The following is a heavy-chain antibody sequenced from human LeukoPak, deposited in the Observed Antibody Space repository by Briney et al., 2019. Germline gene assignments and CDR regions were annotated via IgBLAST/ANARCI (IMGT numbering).Heavy chain of an antibody. V-gene: IGHV3-33*01. CDR2: IWYDGSNK. J-gene: IGHJ4*02. CDR1: GFTFSSYG. D-gene: IGHD2-2*01. CDR3: AREGYCSSPSCYVDY. Sequence: GGSLRLSCAASGFTFSSYGMHWVRQAPGKGLEWVAVIWYDGSNKYYADSVKGRFTISRDNSKNMLYLQMNSLRAEDTAVYYCAREGYCSSPSCYVDYWGQGTLVTVSS.